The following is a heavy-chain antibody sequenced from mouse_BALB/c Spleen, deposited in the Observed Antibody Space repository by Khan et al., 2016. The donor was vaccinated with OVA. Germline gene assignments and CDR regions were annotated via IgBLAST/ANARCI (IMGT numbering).Heavy chain of an antibody. J-gene: IGHJ4*01. D-gene: IGHD2-1*01. Sequence: EVQLVESGPGLVKPSQSLSLTCTVTGYSITSDYAWNWIRQFPGNKLEWMGYISYSGSTSYNPSLKSRISITRDTSKNQFFLQLNSVTTEDTATYYCASYYGNYYAMDYWGQGPSVTVSS. CDR2: ISYSGST. CDR1: GYSITSDYA. CDR3: ASYYGNYYAMDY. V-gene: IGHV3-2*02.